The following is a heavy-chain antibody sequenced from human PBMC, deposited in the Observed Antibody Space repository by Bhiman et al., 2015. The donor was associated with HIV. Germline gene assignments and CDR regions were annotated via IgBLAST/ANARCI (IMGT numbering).Heavy chain of an antibody. CDR3: AKCIWGSSLIDAFDM. J-gene: IGHJ3*02. Sequence: QVQLVESGGGVVQPGRSLRLSCAASGFTFSNYGMHWVRQAPGKGLEWVAGMWYDGSKKNYADSVKGRFTISRDTSKNMLLLQMNSLRAEDTAVYYCAKCIWGSSLIDAFDMWGQGTTVTVSS. CDR2: MWYDGSKK. V-gene: IGHV3-33*06. D-gene: IGHD3-16*01. CDR1: GFTFSNYG.